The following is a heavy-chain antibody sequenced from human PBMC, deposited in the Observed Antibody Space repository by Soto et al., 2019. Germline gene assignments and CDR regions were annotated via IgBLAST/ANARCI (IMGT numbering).Heavy chain of an antibody. CDR3: ARGGSAYVWVNEV. Sequence: QEQLVQSGAEVQKPGSSVKVSCKSSGGLFSSYAIRWVRQAPGQGLQWMGGIIPVIGTAHYAQKFQGRVTRTADESANTAYMELSSLRSEDTSMYSCARGGSAYVWVNEVWGQGTLVTVSS. J-gene: IGHJ4*02. CDR2: IIPVIGTA. CDR1: GGLFSSYA. D-gene: IGHD3-16*01. V-gene: IGHV1-69*01.